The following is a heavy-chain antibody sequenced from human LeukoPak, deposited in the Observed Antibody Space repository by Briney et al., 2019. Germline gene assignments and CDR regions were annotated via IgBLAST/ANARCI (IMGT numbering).Heavy chain of an antibody. CDR1: GFTVSSNY. J-gene: IGHJ3*02. CDR2: IYSGGST. D-gene: IGHD5-18*01. V-gene: IGHV3-53*01. CDR3: AREGIQLTDAFDI. Sequence: PGGSLSLSCAASGFTVSSNYMSWVRQAPGKGLEWVSVIYSGGSTYYADSVKGRFTISRDNPKNTLYLQMNSLRAEDTAVYYCAREGIQLTDAFDIWGQGTMVTVSS.